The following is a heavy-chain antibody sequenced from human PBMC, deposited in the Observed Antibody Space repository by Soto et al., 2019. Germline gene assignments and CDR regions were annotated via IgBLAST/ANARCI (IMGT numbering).Heavy chain of an antibody. J-gene: IGHJ4*02. CDR3: VSWVSTHFDF. D-gene: IGHD2-8*01. Sequence: GGSRRLSCAWSEFSFSDRPMNGVRQAPGKGLEWVATIDAMTTKTHYPDSVKGRFTVSRDNSRDTVYLQMRSLRAEVTALYYCVSWVSTHFDFWGQGVMVTVSS. CDR2: IDAMTTKT. CDR1: EFSFSDRP. V-gene: IGHV3-23*05.